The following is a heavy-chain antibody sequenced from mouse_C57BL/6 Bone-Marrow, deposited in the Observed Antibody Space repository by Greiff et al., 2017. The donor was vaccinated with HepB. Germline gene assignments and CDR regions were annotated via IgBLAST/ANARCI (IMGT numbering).Heavy chain of an antibody. D-gene: IGHD1-1*01. J-gene: IGHJ2*01. Sequence: VQLKQSGPGLVKPSQSLSLTCSVTGYSITSGYYWNWIRQFPGNKLEWMGYISYDGSNNYNPSLKNRISITRDTSKNQFFLKLNSVTTEDTATYYCARTTGYWGQGTTLTVSS. CDR3: ARTTGY. V-gene: IGHV3-6*01. CDR2: ISYDGSN. CDR1: GYSITSGYY.